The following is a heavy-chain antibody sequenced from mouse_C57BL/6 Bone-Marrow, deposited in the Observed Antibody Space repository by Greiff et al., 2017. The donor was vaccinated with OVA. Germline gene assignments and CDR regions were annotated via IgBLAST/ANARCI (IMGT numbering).Heavy chain of an antibody. Sequence: ESGPELVKPGASVKISCKASGYAFSSSWMNWVKQRPGKGLEWIGRIYPGDGDTNYNGKFKGKATLTADKSSSTAYMQLSSLTSEDSAVYFCARWGSSYGSSQYFDVWGTGTTVTVSS. D-gene: IGHD1-1*01. V-gene: IGHV1-82*01. CDR3: ARWGSSYGSSQYFDV. CDR2: IYPGDGDT. CDR1: GYAFSSSW. J-gene: IGHJ1*03.